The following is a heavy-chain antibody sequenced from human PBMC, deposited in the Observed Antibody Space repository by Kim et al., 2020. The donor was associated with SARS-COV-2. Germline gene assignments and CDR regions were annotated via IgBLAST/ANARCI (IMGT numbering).Heavy chain of an antibody. D-gene: IGHD2-15*01. CDR2: INHSGST. CDR3: ARGPPGGFSGGSCPNWFDP. V-gene: IGHV4-34*01. CDR1: GGSFSGYY. J-gene: IGHJ5*02. Sequence: SETLSLTCAVYGGSFSGYYWSWIRQPPGKGLEWIGEINHSGSTNYNPSFKSRVTISVDTSKNQFSLKLSSVTAADTAVFYCARGPPGGFSGGSCPNWFDP.